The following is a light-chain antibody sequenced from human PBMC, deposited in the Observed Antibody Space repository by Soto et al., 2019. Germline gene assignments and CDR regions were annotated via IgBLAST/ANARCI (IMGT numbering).Light chain of an antibody. J-gene: IGKJ2*01. CDR3: QHYNDWPPYT. Sequence: EIVMTQSPATLSVSPGERATLSCRASQNVGSNLAWYQQKPGQAPRLLIYGASTRATGFPARFSGSGSGTDFTLTISSLQSEDFAVYYCQHYNDWPPYTFGQRTKLEIK. V-gene: IGKV3-15*01. CDR2: GAS. CDR1: QNVGSN.